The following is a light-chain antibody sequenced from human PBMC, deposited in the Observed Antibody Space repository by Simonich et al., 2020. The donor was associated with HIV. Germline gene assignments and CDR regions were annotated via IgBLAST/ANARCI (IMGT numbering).Light chain of an antibody. CDR2: GAS. V-gene: IGKV3-20*01. CDR3: QHYGSSPPYT. CDR1: QSVRSSY. Sequence: EIVMTQSPATLSVSPGERATLSCRASQSVRSSYFAWYKQKPGQAPRLLIYGASSRATGIPDRFSGSGSGTDFTLTISRLEPEDFAVYYCQHYGSSPPYTFGQGTKLEIK. J-gene: IGKJ2*01.